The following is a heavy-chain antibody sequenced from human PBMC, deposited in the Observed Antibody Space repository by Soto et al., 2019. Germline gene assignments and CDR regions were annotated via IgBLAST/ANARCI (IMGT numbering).Heavy chain of an antibody. V-gene: IGHV4-59*08. D-gene: IGHD5-18*01. Sequence: QVQLQESGPGLVKPSETLSLTCTVSGGSISSYYWSWIRQPPGKGLEWIGYIYYSGSTNYNPSLKSRVNISVDTSKNQFSRKLSSVTAADTAVYYCARGGYSYGSSGMDVWGQGTTVTVSS. CDR3: ARGGYSYGSSGMDV. CDR1: GGSISSYY. CDR2: IYYSGST. J-gene: IGHJ6*02.